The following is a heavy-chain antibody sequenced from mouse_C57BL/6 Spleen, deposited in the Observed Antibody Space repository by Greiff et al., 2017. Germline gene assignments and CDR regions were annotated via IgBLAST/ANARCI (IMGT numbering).Heavy chain of an antibody. CDR1: GFTFSSYG. J-gene: IGHJ3*01. V-gene: IGHV5-6*02. Sequence: EVNLVESGGDLVKPGGSLKLSCAASGFTFSSYGMSWVRQTPDKRLEWVATISSGGSYTYYPDSVKGRFTISRDNAKNTLYLQMSSLKSEDTAMYYCARRDYGSPFAYWGQGTLVTVSA. CDR3: ARRDYGSPFAY. D-gene: IGHD1-1*01. CDR2: ISSGGSYT.